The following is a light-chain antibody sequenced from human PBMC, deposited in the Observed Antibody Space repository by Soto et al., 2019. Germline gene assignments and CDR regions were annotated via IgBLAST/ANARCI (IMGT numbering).Light chain of an antibody. CDR3: QQYGSSPRYS. J-gene: IGKJ2*03. V-gene: IGKV3-20*01. CDR1: QGVDSRY. Sequence: DIVLTQSPGTLSLSPGERATLSCRASQGVDSRYLAWYQQKPGQAPRLVIHAVSRRATGIPDRFSGSGSGTDFTLTISRLEPEDFAEYYCQQYGSSPRYSFGQGTYLEIK. CDR2: AVS.